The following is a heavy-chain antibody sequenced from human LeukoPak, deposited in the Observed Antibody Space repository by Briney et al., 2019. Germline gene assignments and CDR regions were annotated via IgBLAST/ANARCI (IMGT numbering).Heavy chain of an antibody. CDR1: GFTFSSYA. CDR3: AKDRNFWSGYSPLDN. CDR2: ISGSGGST. V-gene: IGHV3-23*01. Sequence: GGSLRLSCAASGFTFSSYAMSWVRQAPGKGLEWVSAISGSGGSTYYADSVKGRFTISRDNSKNTLYLQMNSLRPEDTAVYYCAKDRNFWSGYSPLDNWGQGTLVTVSS. J-gene: IGHJ4*02. D-gene: IGHD3-3*01.